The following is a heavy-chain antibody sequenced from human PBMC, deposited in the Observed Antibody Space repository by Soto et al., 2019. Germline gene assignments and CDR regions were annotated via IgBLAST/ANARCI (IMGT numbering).Heavy chain of an antibody. CDR3: SKYIAGLFGAYDL. CDR2: MYYTGSA. J-gene: IGHJ1*01. D-gene: IGHD3-3*01. CDR1: GDSIISSSYY. V-gene: IGHV4-39*01. Sequence: SETLSITCTVSGDSIISSSYYWGWIRQPPGKGLEWIATMYYTGSAYSNPSLKSRVTISVDTSKTQFSLNLNSLTAADTAVYYFSKYIAGLFGAYDLWCQGTMVTVSS.